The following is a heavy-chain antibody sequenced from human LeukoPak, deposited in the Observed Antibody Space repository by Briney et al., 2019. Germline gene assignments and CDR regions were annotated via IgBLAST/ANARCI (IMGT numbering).Heavy chain of an antibody. V-gene: IGHV1-2*02. Sequence: ASVKVSCKASGYTFTGYYMHWVRQAPGQGLEWMGWINPNSGGTNYAQKFQGRVTMTRDTSISTAYMELSRLRSDDTAVYYCARGAQYYYDSSANSGDFDYWGQGTLVTVSS. CDR2: INPNSGGT. CDR1: GYTFTGYY. D-gene: IGHD3-22*01. J-gene: IGHJ4*02. CDR3: ARGAQYYYDSSANSGDFDY.